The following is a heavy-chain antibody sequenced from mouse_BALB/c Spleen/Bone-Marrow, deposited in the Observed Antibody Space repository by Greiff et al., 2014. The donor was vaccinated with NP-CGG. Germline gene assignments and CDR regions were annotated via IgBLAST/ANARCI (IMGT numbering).Heavy chain of an antibody. J-gene: IGHJ4*01. CDR3: AKASGCYKMGYYSMDY. D-gene: IGHD6-1*01. CDR1: GYAFSSSW. CDR2: IYPGDGDT. Sequence: QVQLKESGPELVKPGASVKISCKASGYAFSSSWMNWVKQRPGQGLEWIGRIYPGDGDTNYNGKFKGKATLTADISSATAYMQLSSLTSVDSAVYFCAKASGCYKMGYYSMDYWGQGTSVTASS. V-gene: IGHV1-82*01.